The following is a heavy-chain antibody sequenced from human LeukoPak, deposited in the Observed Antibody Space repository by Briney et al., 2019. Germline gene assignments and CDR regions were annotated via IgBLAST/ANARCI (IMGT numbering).Heavy chain of an antibody. Sequence: ASVKVPCKVSGYTLTELSMHWVRQAPGKGLEWMGGFDPEDGETIYAQKFQGRVTMTEDTSTDTAYMELSSLRSEDTAVYYCATGQGGWELPDYFDYWGQGTLVTVSS. J-gene: IGHJ4*02. D-gene: IGHD1-26*01. CDR2: FDPEDGET. CDR3: ATGQGGWELPDYFDY. V-gene: IGHV1-24*01. CDR1: GYTLTELS.